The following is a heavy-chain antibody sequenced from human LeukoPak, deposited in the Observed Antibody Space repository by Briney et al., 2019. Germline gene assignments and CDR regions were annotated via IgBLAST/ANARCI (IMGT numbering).Heavy chain of an antibody. CDR1: GGSISTYY. J-gene: IGHJ4*02. D-gene: IGHD4-23*01. CDR3: ARQGGLGTPASGSLEAFDY. V-gene: IGHV4-4*07. CDR2: SYVSGSI. Sequence: SETLSLTCTVSGGSISTYYWSWVRQPAGKGLEWIGRSYVSGSIDYNPSLKSRITISVDKSKNQFSLKLTSVTAADTAVYYCARQGGLGTPASGSLEAFDYWGQGTLVTVSS.